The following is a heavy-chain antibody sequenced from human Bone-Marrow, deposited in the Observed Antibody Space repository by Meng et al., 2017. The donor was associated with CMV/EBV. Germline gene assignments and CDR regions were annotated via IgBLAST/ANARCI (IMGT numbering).Heavy chain of an antibody. CDR2: MNANSGNT. J-gene: IGHJ6*02. CDR3: ARGLVDQWRTKIDYYYYGMDV. CDR1: GYTFSTYD. V-gene: IGHV1-8*03. D-gene: IGHD6-19*01. Sequence: ASVKVSCKASGYTFSTYDINWVRLATGQGLEWMGWMNANSGNTGYAQKFQGRVTITRNTSISTAYMELSSLRSEDTAVYYCARGLVDQWRTKIDYYYYGMDVWGQGTTVTVSS.